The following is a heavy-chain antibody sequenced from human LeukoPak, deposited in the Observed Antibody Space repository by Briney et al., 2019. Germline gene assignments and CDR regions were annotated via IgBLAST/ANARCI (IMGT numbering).Heavy chain of an antibody. CDR2: IDARSGIT. Sequence: GGSLRLSCAASGFTFTIFGLNWVRQAPGKGPEWVSYIDARSGITYYADSVQGRFTLSRDNARESVFLQMDSLRVDDTAVYYCARDCSGGSCYDYYYGMGVWGQGTTVTVSS. J-gene: IGHJ6*02. CDR1: GFTFTIFG. D-gene: IGHD2-15*01. V-gene: IGHV3-48*01. CDR3: ARDCSGGSCYDYYYGMGV.